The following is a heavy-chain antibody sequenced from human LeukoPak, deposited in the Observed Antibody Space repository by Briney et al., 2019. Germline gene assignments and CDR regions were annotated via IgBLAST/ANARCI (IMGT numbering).Heavy chain of an antibody. J-gene: IGHJ4*02. V-gene: IGHV1-18*01. D-gene: IGHD3-10*01. CDR1: GYTFTSYG. Sequence: ASVTVSCKASGYTFTSYGISWVRQAPGQGLEWMGWVSAYNGDTNYAQRLQGRVTMTKDTSTNTAYMELRSLRSDDTAIYYCARDFFSTTLSGSQKFDYWGQGTLVTVSS. CDR2: VSAYNGDT. CDR3: ARDFFSTTLSGSQKFDY.